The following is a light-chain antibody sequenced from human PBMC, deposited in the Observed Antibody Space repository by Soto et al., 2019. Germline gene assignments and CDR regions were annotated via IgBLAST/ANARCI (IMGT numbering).Light chain of an antibody. J-gene: IGLJ1*01. CDR2: EVS. CDR3: SSYTSSSTLV. CDR1: SSDVGHYDF. V-gene: IGLV2-14*01. Sequence: QSDLTQPASVSGSPGQSITISCTGTSSDVGHYDFVSWYQQHPGKAPKLMIYEVSNRPSGVSNRISGSKSGNTASLTISGLQAEDEADYYCSSYTSSSTLVFGTGTKVTVL.